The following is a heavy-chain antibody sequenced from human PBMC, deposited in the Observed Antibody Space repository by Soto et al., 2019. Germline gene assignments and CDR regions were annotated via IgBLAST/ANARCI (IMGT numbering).Heavy chain of an antibody. V-gene: IGHV1-18*01. CDR2: ISAYNGNT. Sequence: QVQLVQSGAEVKKPGASVKVSCKASGYTFTSYAISWVRQAPGQGLEWMGWISAYNGNTNYAHKLQGRVTMTTDTSTSTAYMELTSLRTDDTGVYYRASDAPPEDYWGQGTLVTVSS. J-gene: IGHJ4*02. CDR1: GYTFTSYA. CDR3: ASDAPPEDY.